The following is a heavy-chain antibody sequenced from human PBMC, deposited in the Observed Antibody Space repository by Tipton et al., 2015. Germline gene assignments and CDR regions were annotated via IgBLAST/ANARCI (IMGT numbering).Heavy chain of an antibody. D-gene: IGHD2-15*01. J-gene: IGHJ4*02. CDR1: GFTFSSYW. V-gene: IGHV3-7*01. CDR2: IKQDGSEK. CDR3: ASRYCSGGSCYPYWDY. Sequence: SLRLFCAASGFTFSSYWMSWVRQAPGKGLEWVANIKQDGSEKYYVDSVKGRFTISRDNAKNSLYLQMNSLRGEDTAVYYCASRYCSGGSCYPYWDYWGPGTLVTVSS.